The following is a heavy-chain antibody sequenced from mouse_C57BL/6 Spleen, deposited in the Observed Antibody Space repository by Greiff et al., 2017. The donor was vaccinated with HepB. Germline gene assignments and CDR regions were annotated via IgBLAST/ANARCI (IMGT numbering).Heavy chain of an antibody. V-gene: IGHV5-6*01. CDR2: ISSGGSYT. J-gene: IGHJ2*01. Sequence: EVQGVESGGDLVKPGGSLKLSCAASGFTFSSYGMSWVRQTPDKRLEWVATISSGGSYTYYPDSVKGRFTISRDNAKNTLYLQMSSLKSEDTAMYYCASIYDGSYFDYWGQGTTLTVSS. D-gene: IGHD2-3*01. CDR3: ASIYDGSYFDY. CDR1: GFTFSSYG.